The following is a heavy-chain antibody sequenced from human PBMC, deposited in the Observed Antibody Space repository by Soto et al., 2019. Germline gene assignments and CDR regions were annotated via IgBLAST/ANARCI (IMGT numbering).Heavy chain of an antibody. CDR3: TTGENSGYCTNGVCPHYYYGMDV. CDR2: IKSKADGGTT. Sequence: GGSLRLSCAASGFIFSNAWINWVRQAPGKGLEWVGRIKSKADGGTTDFAAPVKGRFAISRDDSKNMMYMEMSSLKTEDTAVYYCTTGENSGYCTNGVCPHYYYGMDVWGQGTTVTVSS. D-gene: IGHD2-8*01. J-gene: IGHJ6*02. V-gene: IGHV3-15*07. CDR1: GFIFSNAW.